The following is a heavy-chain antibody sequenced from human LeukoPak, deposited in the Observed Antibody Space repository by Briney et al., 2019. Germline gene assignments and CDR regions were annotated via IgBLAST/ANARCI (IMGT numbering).Heavy chain of an antibody. Sequence: GGSLTLSCAASGFTVSSNYMSWVRQPPGKGLEWVSVIYSGGSTYYADSVKGRFTISRDNSKNTLYLQMNSLRAEDTAVYYCARERNRGYSGPDAFDMWNQGTMVTV. CDR1: GFTVSSNY. CDR3: ARERNRGYSGPDAFDM. CDR2: IYSGGST. V-gene: IGHV3-53*01. D-gene: IGHD5-12*01. J-gene: IGHJ3*02.